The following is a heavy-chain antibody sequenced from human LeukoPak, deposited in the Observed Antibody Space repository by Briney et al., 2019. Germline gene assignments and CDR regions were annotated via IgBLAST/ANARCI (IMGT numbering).Heavy chain of an antibody. V-gene: IGHV4-39*02. CDR1: GGSISSSSYY. Sequence: PSETLSLTCTVSGGSISSSSYYWGWIRQPPGKGLEWIGSIYYSGSTYYNPSLKSRVTISVDTSKNQFSLKLSSVTAADTAVYYCAREVGLAKEGYYYYYYMDVWGKGTTVTVSS. J-gene: IGHJ6*03. CDR3: AREVGLAKEGYYYYYYMDV. D-gene: IGHD5-12*01. CDR2: IYYSGST.